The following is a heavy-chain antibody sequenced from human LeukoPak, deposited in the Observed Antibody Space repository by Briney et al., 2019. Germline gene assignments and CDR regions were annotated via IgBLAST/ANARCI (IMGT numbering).Heavy chain of an antibody. CDR3: ARDTDEWYNSPGDY. CDR2: ISYDVSQK. D-gene: IGHD1-1*01. Sequence: GGSLRLSCAVSGFTLNTYAMHWVRQAPGKGLEWVAIISYDVSQKYYADSLKGRFTISRDNSRNTLYLQMNSLRDDDTGMYYCARDTDEWYNSPGDYWGQGTLVTVSS. V-gene: IGHV3-30*04. J-gene: IGHJ4*02. CDR1: GFTLNTYA.